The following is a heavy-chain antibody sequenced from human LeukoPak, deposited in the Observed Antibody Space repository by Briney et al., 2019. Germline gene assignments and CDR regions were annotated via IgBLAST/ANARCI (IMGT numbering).Heavy chain of an antibody. CDR3: ARRLRQNLLDP. CDR1: GVSISSDY. V-gene: IGHV4-59*08. D-gene: IGHD4-17*01. Sequence: PSETLSLTCTVSGVSISSDYWSWIRLPPGKGLEWIGYIYYSGSSNYNPSLKSRVTMSVDTSKNQFSLKLTSVTAADTAVYYCARRLRQNLLDPWGQGTLVTVSS. CDR2: IYYSGSS. J-gene: IGHJ5*02.